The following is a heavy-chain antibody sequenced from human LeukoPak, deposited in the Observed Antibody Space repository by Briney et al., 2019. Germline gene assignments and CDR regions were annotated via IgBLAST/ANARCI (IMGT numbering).Heavy chain of an antibody. CDR3: ARGIRGYSGYDFPNWFDR. Sequence: SETLSLTCTVSGGSISSYYWSWIRQPPGKGLEWIGYIYYSGSTNYNPSLKSRVTISVDTSKNQFSLKLSSVTAADTAVYYCARGIRGYSGYDFPNWFDRWGQGTLVTVSS. J-gene: IGHJ5*02. CDR2: IYYSGST. CDR1: GGSISSYY. V-gene: IGHV4-59*01. D-gene: IGHD5-12*01.